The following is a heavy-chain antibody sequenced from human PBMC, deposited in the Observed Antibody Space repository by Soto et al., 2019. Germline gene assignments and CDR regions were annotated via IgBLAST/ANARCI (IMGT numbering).Heavy chain of an antibody. J-gene: IGHJ4*02. CDR3: ARSGHTFAGVV. V-gene: IGHV4-59*01. CDR1: GASMSDYY. Sequence: SETLSLTCTVSGASMSDYYGSWIRQSPGKGLEHIGSLHYSGSANYNPSLKSRVTISMDTSKDQFSLKLTSVIAADTAIYYCARSGHTFAGVVCGQGILVTVCS. D-gene: IGHD3-16*01. CDR2: LHYSGSA.